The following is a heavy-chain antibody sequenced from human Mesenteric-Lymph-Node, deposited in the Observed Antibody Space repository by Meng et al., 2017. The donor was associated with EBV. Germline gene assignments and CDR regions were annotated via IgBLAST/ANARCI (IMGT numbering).Heavy chain of an antibody. J-gene: IGHJ2*01. Sequence: QVQLQQSGPGLVKPSQXLSLTRVISGDSVSSSSAAWTWIRQSPSRGLEWLGRTYYRSKWYNDYAVFVKSRITINPDTSKNQFSLQLNSVTPEDTAVYYCARGATSVFDLWGRGTLVTVSS. CDR2: TYYRSKWYN. CDR3: ARGATSVFDL. CDR1: GDSVSSSSAA. V-gene: IGHV6-1*01.